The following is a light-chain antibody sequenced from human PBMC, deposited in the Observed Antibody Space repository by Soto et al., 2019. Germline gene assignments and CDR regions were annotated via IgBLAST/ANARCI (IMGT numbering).Light chain of an antibody. Sequence: DIQMTQSPSSLSAPVGDRVTITCRASQSISSYLNWYQQKPGKAPKLLIYAASSLQSGVPSRFSGSGSGTDFTLTISSLQPEDFATYYCLLDFSYFWAFGQGTKVDIK. CDR3: LLDFSYFWA. CDR1: QSISSY. CDR2: AAS. V-gene: IGKV1-39*01. J-gene: IGKJ1*01.